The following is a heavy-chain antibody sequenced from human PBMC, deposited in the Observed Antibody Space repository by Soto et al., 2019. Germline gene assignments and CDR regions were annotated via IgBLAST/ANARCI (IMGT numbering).Heavy chain of an antibody. V-gene: IGHV1-69*04. CDR2: IIPILGVA. CDR1: GGTFSSYT. J-gene: IGHJ3*02. D-gene: IGHD3-10*01. CDR3: AREKGITMVRGVLDAFDI. Sequence: VKVSCKASGGTFSSYTISWVRQAPGQGLEWMGRIIPILGVANYAQKFQGRVTITADKSTSTAYMELSSLRSEDTAVYYCAREKGITMVRGVLDAFDIWGQGTMVTVSS.